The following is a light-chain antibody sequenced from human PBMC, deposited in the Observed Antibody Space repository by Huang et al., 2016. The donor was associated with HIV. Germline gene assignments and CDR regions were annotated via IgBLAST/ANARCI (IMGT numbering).Light chain of an antibody. J-gene: IGKJ1*01. CDR2: DTS. CDR3: QQYNEWPPWT. CDR1: QSVSGN. Sequence: EIVMTQSPATLSVSPGETANLSCRASQSVSGNLAWYQQKPGQAPRLLIFDTSTRATGIPARFSGIGSGTEFTLTISDVQSEDFALHSCQQYNEWPPWTFGQGTKVEI. V-gene: IGKV3-15*01.